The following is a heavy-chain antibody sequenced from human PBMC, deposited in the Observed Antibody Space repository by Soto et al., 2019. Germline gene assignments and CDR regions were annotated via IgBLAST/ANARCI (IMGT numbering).Heavy chain of an antibody. D-gene: IGHD1-1*01. CDR1: GYTFSSYD. Sequence: ASVKVSCKASGYTFSSYDINWVRQATGQGLEWMGWMNPNSGNTGYAQNFQGRVTMTRDTSITTAYMELSSLRSEDTAVYYCARGKSLENWGQGTPVTVSS. J-gene: IGHJ4*02. V-gene: IGHV1-8*01. CDR2: MNPNSGNT. CDR3: ARGKSLEN.